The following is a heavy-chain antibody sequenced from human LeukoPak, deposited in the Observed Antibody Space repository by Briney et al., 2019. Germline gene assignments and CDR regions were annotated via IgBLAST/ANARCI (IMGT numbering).Heavy chain of an antibody. CDR1: GFTFGSRA. D-gene: IGHD1-26*01. Sequence: PGGSLRLSCAASGFTFGSRAMTWVRQAPGKGLEWVSTISASGRDTFYADSVKGRFTISSDKTKNTLSLEMNSLSGEDTALYFCAKFVYSGSWSYDSWGQGTLVTVSS. CDR3: AKFVYSGSWSYDS. CDR2: ISASGRDT. V-gene: IGHV3-23*01. J-gene: IGHJ4*02.